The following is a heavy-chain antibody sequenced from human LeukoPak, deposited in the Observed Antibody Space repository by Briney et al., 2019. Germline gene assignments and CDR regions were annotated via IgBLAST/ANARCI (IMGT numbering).Heavy chain of an antibody. Sequence: PGGSLRLSCVASGFTFSDFYMSWVRQAPGKGLEWLSYITSSGDTIYYADSVKGRFTVSRDNARNSLYLQMKSLSAEDTAVYYCVREGASGTAFDIWGLGTMVTVSS. D-gene: IGHD1-26*01. CDR1: GFTFSDFY. CDR2: ITSSGDTI. J-gene: IGHJ3*02. CDR3: VREGASGTAFDI. V-gene: IGHV3-11*01.